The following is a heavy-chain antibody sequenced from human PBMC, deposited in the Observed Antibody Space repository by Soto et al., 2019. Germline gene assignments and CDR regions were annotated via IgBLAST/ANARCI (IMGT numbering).Heavy chain of an antibody. J-gene: IGHJ4*02. D-gene: IGHD6-19*01. V-gene: IGHV3-9*01. CDR1: GCTFDDYA. Sequence: GGSLTLSCAGSGCTFDDYAMHWVRQAKGKGLEWVSGISWNSGSIGYADSVKGRFTISRDNAKNSLYLQMNSQRAEDTALYYCAKDRWGIAVAGSRFDYWGQGTLVTVSS. CDR3: AKDRWGIAVAGSRFDY. CDR2: ISWNSGSI.